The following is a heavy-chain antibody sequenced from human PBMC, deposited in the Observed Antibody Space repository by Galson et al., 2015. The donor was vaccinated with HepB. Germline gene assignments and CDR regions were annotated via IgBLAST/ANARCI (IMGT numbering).Heavy chain of an antibody. CDR2: INPSGDGT. CDR1: GFTFTTHY. J-gene: IGHJ4*02. V-gene: IGHV1-46*04. CDR3: AKDNSNWSIDY. Sequence: SVKVSCKASGFTFTTHYIHWVRQAPGQGLEWMGTINPSGDGTTYALNLRGRVTMTRDTSTSTVHMELSGLTSEDTAVYYCAKDNSNWSIDYWGQGTQVTVSS. D-gene: IGHD6-13*01.